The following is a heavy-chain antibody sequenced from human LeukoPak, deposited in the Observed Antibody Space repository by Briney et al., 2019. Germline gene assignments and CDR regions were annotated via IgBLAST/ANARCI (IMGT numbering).Heavy chain of an antibody. Sequence: PGGSLRLSCAASGVTFSSYWMHWVRQAPGKGLVWVSGINNDGSSTKYADSVKGRFTISRDNAKNTLYLQTNSLRADDTAVYYCARGQGHGFDIWGQGTMVTVSS. CDR1: GVTFSSYW. J-gene: IGHJ3*02. CDR3: ARGQGHGFDI. CDR2: INNDGSST. V-gene: IGHV3-74*01.